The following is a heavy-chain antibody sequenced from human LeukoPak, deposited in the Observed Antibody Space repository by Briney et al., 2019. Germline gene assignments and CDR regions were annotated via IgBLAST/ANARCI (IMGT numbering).Heavy chain of an antibody. J-gene: IGHJ5*02. Sequence: SETLSLTCTVSGGSISSYYWSWIRQPAGKGLEWIGRIYTSGSTNYNPSLKSRVTMSVDTSKNQFSLKLSSVTAADTAVYYCARDGDITMVRGVIITLDNWFDPWGQGTLVTASS. D-gene: IGHD3-10*01. CDR2: IYTSGST. V-gene: IGHV4-4*07. CDR3: ARDGDITMVRGVIITLDNWFDP. CDR1: GGSISSYY.